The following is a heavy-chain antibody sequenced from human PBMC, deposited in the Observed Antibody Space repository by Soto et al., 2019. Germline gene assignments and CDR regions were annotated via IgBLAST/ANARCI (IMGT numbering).Heavy chain of an antibody. J-gene: IGHJ6*03. D-gene: IGHD2-15*01. CDR3: ARGIVVVAASIHSPRFPDPYYMDV. Sequence: SETLSLTCTVSGGSISSGGYYWSWIRQPPGKGLEWIGEINHSGSTNYNPSLKSRVTISVDTSKNQFSLKLSSVTAADTAVYYCARGIVVVAASIHSPRFPDPYYMDVWGKGTTVTVSS. V-gene: IGHV4-39*07. CDR2: INHSGST. CDR1: GGSISSGGYY.